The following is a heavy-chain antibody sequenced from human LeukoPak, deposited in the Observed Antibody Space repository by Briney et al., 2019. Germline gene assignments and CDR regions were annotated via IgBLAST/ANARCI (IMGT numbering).Heavy chain of an antibody. J-gene: IGHJ5*02. V-gene: IGHV3-30*04. Sequence: GKSLRLSCAASGFTFSSFAMHWVRQAPGRGLEWVAAISYHGSNTYYADSVKGRFTISRDNSKNTLYLQMNSLRAEDTAVYYCAKDPVAGTRGNWFDPWGQGTLVTVSS. CDR1: GFTFSSFA. CDR3: AKDPVAGTRGNWFDP. CDR2: ISYHGSNT. D-gene: IGHD6-19*01.